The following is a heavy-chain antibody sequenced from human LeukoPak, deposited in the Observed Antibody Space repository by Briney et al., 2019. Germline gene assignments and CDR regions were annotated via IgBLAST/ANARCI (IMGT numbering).Heavy chain of an antibody. D-gene: IGHD6-19*01. Sequence: ASVKVSCKVSGYTLTELSMHWVRQAPGKGLEWMGGFDPEDGETIYAQKFQGRVTMTEDTSTDTAYMGLSSLRSEDTAVYYCAMGQWLVGYYFDYWGQGTLVTVSS. CDR1: GYTLTELS. J-gene: IGHJ4*02. CDR3: AMGQWLVGYYFDY. CDR2: FDPEDGET. V-gene: IGHV1-24*01.